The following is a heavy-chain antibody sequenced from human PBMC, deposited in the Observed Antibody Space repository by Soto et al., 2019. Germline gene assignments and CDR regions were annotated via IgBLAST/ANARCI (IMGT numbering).Heavy chain of an antibody. CDR2: ISSSISYI. J-gene: IGHJ6*02. Sequence: PGGSLRLSCAASGFTFSSYSMNWVRQAPGKGLEWVSSISSSISYIYYADSVKGRFTISRDNAKNSLYLQMNSLRAEDTAVYYCARDLVVPAAIAYYYGREVLGQRTTVIASS. CDR1: GFTFSSYS. V-gene: IGHV3-21*01. CDR3: ARDLVVPAAIAYYYGREV. D-gene: IGHD2-2*02.